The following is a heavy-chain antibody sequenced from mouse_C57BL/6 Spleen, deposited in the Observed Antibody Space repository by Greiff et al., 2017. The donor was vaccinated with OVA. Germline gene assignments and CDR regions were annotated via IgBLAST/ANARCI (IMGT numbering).Heavy chain of an antibody. J-gene: IGHJ4*01. CDR3: EREGYDYAMDY. Sequence: EVKLQESGPGLVKPSQTVFLTCTVPGISITTGNYRWSWIRQFPGNKLEWIGYIYYSGTITYNPSLTSRTTITRDTPKNQFFLEMNSLTAEDTATYYCEREGYDYAMDYWGQGTSVTVSS. D-gene: IGHD3-2*02. CDR1: GISITTGNYR. V-gene: IGHV3-5*01. CDR2: IYYSGTI.